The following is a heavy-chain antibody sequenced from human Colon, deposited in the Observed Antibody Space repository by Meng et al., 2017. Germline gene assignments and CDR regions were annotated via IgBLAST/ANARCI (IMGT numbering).Heavy chain of an antibody. CDR2: IYTSGST. J-gene: IGHJ4*02. Sequence: SETLSLTCIVSGASISRGSYYWSWIRQPAGKGLECIGRIYTSGSTDYNPSLKSRVTIPADTYQDQFSLRLSAVTAADTGVYYGARGFVLSPIDSWGQGMLVTVSS. CDR1: GASISRGSYY. D-gene: IGHD2/OR15-2a*01. V-gene: IGHV4-61*02. CDR3: ARGFVLSPIDS.